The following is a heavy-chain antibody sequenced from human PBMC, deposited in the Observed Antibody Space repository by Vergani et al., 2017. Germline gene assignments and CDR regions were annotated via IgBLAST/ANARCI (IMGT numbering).Heavy chain of an antibody. D-gene: IGHD3-22*01. Sequence: VQLVESGGGLVQPGRSLRLSCAASGFTFDDYAMHWVRQAPGKGLEWVAVISYDGSNKYYADSVKGRFTISRDNSKNTLYLQMNSLRAEDTAVYYCARVNTMIVVVRPFRYFDLWGRGTLVTVSS. J-gene: IGHJ2*01. CDR2: ISYDGSNK. CDR3: ARVNTMIVVVRPFRYFDL. CDR1: GFTFDDYA. V-gene: IGHV3-30*04.